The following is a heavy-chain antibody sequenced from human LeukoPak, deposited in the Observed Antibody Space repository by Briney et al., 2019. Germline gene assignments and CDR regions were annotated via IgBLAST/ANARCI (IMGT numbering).Heavy chain of an antibody. Sequence: PSETLSLTCTVSGGSISSYYWSWIRQPPGKGLEWIGYVFNSGGSNYNPSLQSRVTMSVDTSKNQFSLKLSSVTAADTAVYYCARHGTSGTNLNWFDPWGQGTLVTVSS. D-gene: IGHD1-1*01. J-gene: IGHJ5*02. CDR2: VFNSGGS. CDR1: GGSISSYY. CDR3: ARHGTSGTNLNWFDP. V-gene: IGHV4-59*01.